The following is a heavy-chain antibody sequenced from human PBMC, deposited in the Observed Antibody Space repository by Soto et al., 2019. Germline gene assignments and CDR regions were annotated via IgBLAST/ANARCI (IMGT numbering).Heavy chain of an antibody. CDR2: IDPSDSYT. Sequence: RGESLKISCKGSGYSFTSYWISWVRQMPGKGLEWMGRIDPSDSYTNYSPSFQGHVTISADKSISTAYLQWSSLKASDTAMYYCARHTVARYCSGGSCFYYYYYYGMDVWGQGTTVTVSS. V-gene: IGHV5-10-1*01. CDR3: ARHTVARYCSGGSCFYYYYYYGMDV. D-gene: IGHD2-15*01. CDR1: GYSFTSYW. J-gene: IGHJ6*02.